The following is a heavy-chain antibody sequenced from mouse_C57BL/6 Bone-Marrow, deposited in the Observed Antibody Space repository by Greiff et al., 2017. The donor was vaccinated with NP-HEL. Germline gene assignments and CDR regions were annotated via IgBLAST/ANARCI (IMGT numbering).Heavy chain of an antibody. CDR3: VYDEYGRGAWFAY. D-gene: IGHD2-4*01. CDR2: IYPGNSDT. J-gene: IGHJ3*01. V-gene: IGHV1-5*01. Sequence: VQLQQPGTVLARPGASVKMSCKTSGYTFTSYWMHWVKQRPGQGLEWIGAIYPGNSDTSYNQKFKGKATLTAVTSSSTAYMQLSSLTSEDSAVYYCVYDEYGRGAWFAYGGQGTRVTVSA. CDR1: GYTFTSYW.